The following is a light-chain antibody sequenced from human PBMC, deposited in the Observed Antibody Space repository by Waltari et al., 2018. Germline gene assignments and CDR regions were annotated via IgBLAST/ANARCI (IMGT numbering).Light chain of an antibody. CDR1: QSSGSS. CDR3: QQYNNWPPGT. Sequence: TVVTQSPVTLSVSPGQVATLSCRTTQSSGSSLAWYQQKPGQAPRLLLYHASTRATGIPARCSGSGSETEFTLTISSLQSEDFAVYYCQQYNNWPPGTFGQGTKVEV. J-gene: IGKJ1*01. V-gene: IGKV3-15*01. CDR2: HAS.